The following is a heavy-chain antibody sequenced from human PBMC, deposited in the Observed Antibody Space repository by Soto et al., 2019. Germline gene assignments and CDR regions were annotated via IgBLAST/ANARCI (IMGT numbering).Heavy chain of an antibody. D-gene: IGHD3-16*01. CDR1: GYTFTSYA. Sequence: AAVKVSCKASGYTFTSYAMHWVRQAPGQRLEWMGWINAGNGNTKYSQKFQGRVTITRDTSASTAYMELSSLRSEDTAVYYCAAGGATNYYYYGMDVWGQGTTVTVSS. J-gene: IGHJ6*02. CDR3: AAGGATNYYYYGMDV. V-gene: IGHV1-3*01. CDR2: INAGNGNT.